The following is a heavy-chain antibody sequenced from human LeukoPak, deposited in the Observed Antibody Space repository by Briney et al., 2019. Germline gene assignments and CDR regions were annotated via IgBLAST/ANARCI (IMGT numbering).Heavy chain of an antibody. CDR3: AGGAVPFGYYGMDV. V-gene: IGHV3-30-3*01. J-gene: IGHJ6*02. D-gene: IGHD3-10*01. Sequence: GGSLRLSCAASGFTFSSYAMHWVRQAPGKGLEWVAVISYDGSNKYYADSVKGRFTISRDNSKNTLYLQMNSLRAEDTAVYYCAGGAVPFGYYGMDVWGQGTTATVSS. CDR1: GFTFSSYA. CDR2: ISYDGSNK.